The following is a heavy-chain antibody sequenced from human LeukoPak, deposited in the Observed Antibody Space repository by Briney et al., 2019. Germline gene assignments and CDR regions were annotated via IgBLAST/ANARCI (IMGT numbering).Heavy chain of an antibody. D-gene: IGHD2-8*02. CDR2: MNPNSGNT. Sequence: ASVKVSCKASGYTFTSYDINWVRQATGQGLEWMGWMNPNSGNTGYAQKFQGRVTMTRNTSISTAYMELSSLGSEDTAVYYCASVLAGPMGYYYYGMDVWGQGTTVTVSS. CDR3: ASVLAGPMGYYYYGMDV. J-gene: IGHJ6*02. V-gene: IGHV1-8*01. CDR1: GYTFTSYD.